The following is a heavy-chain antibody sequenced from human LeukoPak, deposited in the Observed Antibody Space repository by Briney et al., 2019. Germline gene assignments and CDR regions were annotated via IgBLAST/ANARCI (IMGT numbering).Heavy chain of an antibody. CDR1: GFTFSNAW. CDR3: TTAPPASGYGDY. V-gene: IGHV3-15*01. CDR2: IKSETDGGTT. D-gene: IGHD5-12*01. J-gene: IGHJ4*02. Sequence: NPGGSLRLSCAASGFTFSNAWMSWVRQAPGKGLEWVGRIKSETDGGTTDYAAPVKGRFTISRDDSKNTLYLQMNSLKTEDTAVYYCTTAPPASGYGDYWGQGTLVTVSS.